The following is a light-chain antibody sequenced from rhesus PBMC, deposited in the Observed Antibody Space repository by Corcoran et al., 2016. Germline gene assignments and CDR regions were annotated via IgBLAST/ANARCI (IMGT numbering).Light chain of an antibody. CDR3: MQTLQTPWT. CDR2: LVS. Sequence: ILMTQTPLSLPVTPGEPASISCRSSQSLLDSDGYTHLHWNLQKPSQSQQLLIYLVSNRASGVPDRCSASGAGTELTLKISRVEAEDVGVYYCMQTLQTPWTFGQGTKVEIK. V-gene: IGKV2-78*01. CDR1: QSLLDSDGYTH. J-gene: IGKJ1*01.